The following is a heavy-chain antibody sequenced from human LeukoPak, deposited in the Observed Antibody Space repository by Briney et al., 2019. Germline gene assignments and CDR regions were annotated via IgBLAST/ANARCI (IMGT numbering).Heavy chain of an antibody. CDR2: IGGGGPTT. Sequence: GGSLRLSCAASGFAFSTYAMNWVRQAPAKGLEWVSTIGGGGPTTDYADSVKDRFTISRDNSKNTLYLQMNSLRAEDTAVYFCARGFLGGTDQYFDSWGQGTLVTVSS. CDR1: GFAFSTYA. V-gene: IGHV3-23*01. D-gene: IGHD6-19*01. CDR3: ARGFLGGTDQYFDS. J-gene: IGHJ4*02.